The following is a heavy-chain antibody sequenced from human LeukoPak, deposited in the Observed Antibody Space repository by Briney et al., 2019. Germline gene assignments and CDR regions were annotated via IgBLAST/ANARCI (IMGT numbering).Heavy chain of an antibody. CDR2: ISAYNGDT. CDR1: GYTLTGYY. Sequence: ASVKVSCKASGYTLTGYYMHWVRQAPGQGLEWMGWISAYNGDTNYAQKLQGRVTMTTDTSTSTAYMELRSLRSDDTAVYYCARTSHYVDIAATIPYGIYYFDYWGQGALVTVSS. J-gene: IGHJ4*02. CDR3: ARTSHYVDIAATIPYGIYYFDY. D-gene: IGHD5-12*01. V-gene: IGHV1-18*04.